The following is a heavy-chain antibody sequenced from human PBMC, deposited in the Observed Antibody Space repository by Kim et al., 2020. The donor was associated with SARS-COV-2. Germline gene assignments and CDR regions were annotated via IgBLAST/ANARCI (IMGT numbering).Heavy chain of an antibody. D-gene: IGHD5-18*01. V-gene: IGHV3-30*01. CDR3: ARVYTAMAPFDY. J-gene: IGHJ4*02. Sequence: YYADSVKGRFTISRDNSKNTLYLQMNSLRAEDTAVYYCARVYTAMAPFDYWGQGTLVTVSS.